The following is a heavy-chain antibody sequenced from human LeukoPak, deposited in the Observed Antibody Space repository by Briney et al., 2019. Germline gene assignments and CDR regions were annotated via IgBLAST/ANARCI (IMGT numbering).Heavy chain of an antibody. V-gene: IGHV4-34*01. CDR2: INHSGST. CDR1: GGSFSGYY. J-gene: IGHJ4*02. Sequence: SETLSLTCAVYGGSFSGYYWSWIRQPPGKGLEWIGEINHSGSTNYNPSLKSRVTISVDTSKNQFSLKLSSVTAADTAVYYCASSGRGYGFWSGYYTYYFDYWGQGTLVTVSS. CDR3: ASSGRGYGFWSGYYTYYFDY. D-gene: IGHD3-3*01.